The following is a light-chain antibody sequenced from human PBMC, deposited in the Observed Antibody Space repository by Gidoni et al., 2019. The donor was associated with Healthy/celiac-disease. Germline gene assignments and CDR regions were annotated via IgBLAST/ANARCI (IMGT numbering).Light chain of an antibody. Sequence: EIVLTTSPGTLSLSPGERATLSCRASQSGSSSYLAWYQQKPGQAPRLLIYGASSRATGIPDRFSGSGSGTDFTLTISRLEPEDFAVYYCQQYGSSTGYTFGQGTKLEIK. CDR2: GAS. CDR3: QQYGSSTGYT. CDR1: QSGSSSY. V-gene: IGKV3-20*01. J-gene: IGKJ2*01.